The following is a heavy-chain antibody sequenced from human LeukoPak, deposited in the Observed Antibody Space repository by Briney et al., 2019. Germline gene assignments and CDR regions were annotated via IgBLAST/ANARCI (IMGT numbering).Heavy chain of an antibody. CDR2: ISGDGVST. CDR1: GLPIADFA. V-gene: IGHV3-43*02. Sequence: GGSLRLSCVVSGLPIADFAMHWVRQAPGKGLEWVSLISGDGVSTFYADSVKGRLSISRDNSKNSLSLEMNSLRTEDTAMYYCARESGKFDYWGQGTLVAVSS. CDR3: ARESGKFDY. J-gene: IGHJ4*02.